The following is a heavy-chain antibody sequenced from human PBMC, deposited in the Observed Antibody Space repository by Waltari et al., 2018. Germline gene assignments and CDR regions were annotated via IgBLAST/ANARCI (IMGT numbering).Heavy chain of an antibody. CDR2: INEDGSEK. Sequence: EVQLVVSGGGLVQPGGSLRLSCAASDFLFSNFWMTWVRQAPGKGLEWVANINEDGSEKNYVDSVKGRFTISRDNAKNSLYLQMNSLRPEDTAVYYCASGGHVDYCGQGTLVTVSS. CDR3: ASGGHVDY. V-gene: IGHV3-7*01. J-gene: IGHJ4*02. CDR1: DFLFSNFW.